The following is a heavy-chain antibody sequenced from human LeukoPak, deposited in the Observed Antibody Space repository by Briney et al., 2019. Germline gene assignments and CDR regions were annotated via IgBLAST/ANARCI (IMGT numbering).Heavy chain of an antibody. D-gene: IGHD2-21*02. Sequence: SQTLSLTCAISGDSVSSNSAAWNWIRQSPSRGLEWLGRTYYRSKWYNDYAVSAKSRITINPDTSKNQFSLQLNSVTPEDTAVYYCARAQLAYCGGDCFLELDYWGQGTLVTVSS. J-gene: IGHJ4*02. CDR3: ARAQLAYCGGDCFLELDY. CDR2: TYYRSKWYN. V-gene: IGHV6-1*01. CDR1: GDSVSSNSAA.